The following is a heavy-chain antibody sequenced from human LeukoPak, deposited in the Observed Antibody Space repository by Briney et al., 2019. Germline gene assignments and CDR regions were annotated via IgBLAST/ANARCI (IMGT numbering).Heavy chain of an antibody. V-gene: IGHV1-46*01. Sequence: ASVKVSCKASGYTFTSYYMHWVRQAPGQGLEWMGIINPSGGSTSYAQKFQGRVTMTRDTSTSTVYMELSSLRSGDTAVYYCARGRSIAARSHPHDYWGQGTLVTVSS. CDR2: INPSGGST. CDR3: ARGRSIAARSHPHDY. CDR1: GYTFTSYY. D-gene: IGHD6-6*01. J-gene: IGHJ4*02.